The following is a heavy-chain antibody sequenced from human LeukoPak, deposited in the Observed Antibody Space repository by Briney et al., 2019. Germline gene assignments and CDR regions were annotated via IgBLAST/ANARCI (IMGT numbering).Heavy chain of an antibody. J-gene: IGHJ4*02. CDR2: INPNSGGT. Sequence: GASVKVSCKASGYTFTGYYMHWVRQAPGQGLEWMGWINPNSGGTNYAQKFQGRVTMTRDTSISTAYMELSRLRSDDTAVYYCARERLLWFGELPNGYDYWGQGTLVTVSS. V-gene: IGHV1-2*02. D-gene: IGHD3-10*01. CDR3: ARERLLWFGELPNGYDY. CDR1: GYTFTGYY.